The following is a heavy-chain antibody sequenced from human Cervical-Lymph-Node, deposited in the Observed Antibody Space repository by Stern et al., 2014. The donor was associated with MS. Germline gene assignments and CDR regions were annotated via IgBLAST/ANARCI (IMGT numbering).Heavy chain of an antibody. CDR3: ARERHSMDV. CDR2: IDPTRGGP. J-gene: IGHJ6*02. V-gene: IGHV1-2*02. Sequence: QVQLVQSGAEVKKPGASVKVSCKASGYSFTAFYKHWVRQAPGQGLECMGWIDPTRGGPKSAQNFQGRVTMTRDTSISTFYMELSGLTSDDTAVFYCARERHSMDVWGQGTTVTVS. CDR1: GYSFTAFY.